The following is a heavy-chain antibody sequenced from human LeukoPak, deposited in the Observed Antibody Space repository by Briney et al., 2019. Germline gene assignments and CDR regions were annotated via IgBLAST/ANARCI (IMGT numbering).Heavy chain of an antibody. CDR3: ARDHSSSSYYYYMDV. D-gene: IGHD6-6*01. CDR1: GYTFTGYY. V-gene: IGHV1-2*06. CDR2: INPDSGVT. Sequence: ASVKVSCKAYGYTFTGYYMHWVRQAPGQGLEWMGRINPDSGVTNYPQRFQGRVTMTRDTSISTAYMELSRLRSDDTAVFYCARDHSSSSYYYYMDVWGKGTTVTVSS. J-gene: IGHJ6*03.